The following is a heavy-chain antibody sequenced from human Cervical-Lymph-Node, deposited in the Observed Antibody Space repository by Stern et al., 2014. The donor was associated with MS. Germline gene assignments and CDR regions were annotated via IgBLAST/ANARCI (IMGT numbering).Heavy chain of an antibody. CDR2: ISGYDGDT. CDR1: SYTFSSYG. J-gene: IGHJ6*02. CDR3: ARAYFDSYGLDV. V-gene: IGHV1-18*04. Sequence: QLVQSGADVKKPGASVKVSCKASSYTFSSYGIPWVRQAPGQGLEWMGLISGYDGDTNYAPKLQGRVTLTTDPSTRTAYMEIRSLRFDDTAVYYCARAYFDSYGLDVWGQGTTVTVSS. D-gene: IGHD3-9*01.